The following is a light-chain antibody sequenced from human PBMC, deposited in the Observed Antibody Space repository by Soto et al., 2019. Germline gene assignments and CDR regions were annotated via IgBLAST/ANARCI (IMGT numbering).Light chain of an antibody. Sequence: DIQMTQSPSSLSASVGDRVTITCRASQSISSYLNWYQQKPGKAPKLLIYAASSLQSGVPSRFSGSGSGTDFTLTISSLRPEDFATYYCQQSSTFGQGTRLEIK. CDR3: QQSST. V-gene: IGKV1-39*01. CDR2: AAS. CDR1: QSISSY. J-gene: IGKJ5*01.